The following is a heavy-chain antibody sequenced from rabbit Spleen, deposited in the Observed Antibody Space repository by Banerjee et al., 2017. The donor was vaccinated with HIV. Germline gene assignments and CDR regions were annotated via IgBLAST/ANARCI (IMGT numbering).Heavy chain of an antibody. CDR2: INTYTGKS. V-gene: IGHV1S45*01. Sequence: QEQLEESGGGLVKPEGSLTLTCKASGFSFSDRDVMCWVRQAPGKGLEWIACINTYTGKSVYASWAKGRFTISKTSSTTVDLQMTGLTGADTATYFCATDIHGYGGFNLWGQGTLVTVS. J-gene: IGHJ4*01. CDR3: ATDIHGYGGFNL. D-gene: IGHD6-1*01. CDR1: GFSFSDRDV.